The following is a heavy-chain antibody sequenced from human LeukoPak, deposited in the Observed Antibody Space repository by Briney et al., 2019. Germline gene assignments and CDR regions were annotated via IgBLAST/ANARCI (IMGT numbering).Heavy chain of an antibody. CDR3: ALSRGSGGPFDF. CDR1: GFTFDSYW. CDR2: IKLDGSER. V-gene: IGHV3-7*01. J-gene: IGHJ4*02. Sequence: GGSLRLSCAASGFTFDSYWMSWVRQAPGKGLEWVANIKLDGSERYYMDSVRGRFTISRDYSKNSLDLQMNSLRAEDTAVYYCALSRGSGGPFDFWGQGTLVIVSS. D-gene: IGHD3-10*01.